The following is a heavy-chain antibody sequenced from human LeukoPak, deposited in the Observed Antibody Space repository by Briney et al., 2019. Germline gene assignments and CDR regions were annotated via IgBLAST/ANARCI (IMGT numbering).Heavy chain of an antibody. Sequence: ASVKVSCKASGYTFTSYDINWVRQATGQGLEWMGWMNPNSGNTGYAQKFQGRVTMTRDTSTSTVYMELSSLRSEDTAVYYCARGRSWFGESEIYFDYWGQGTLVTVSS. V-gene: IGHV1-8*01. CDR1: GYTFTSYD. CDR2: MNPNSGNT. J-gene: IGHJ4*02. D-gene: IGHD3-10*01. CDR3: ARGRSWFGESEIYFDY.